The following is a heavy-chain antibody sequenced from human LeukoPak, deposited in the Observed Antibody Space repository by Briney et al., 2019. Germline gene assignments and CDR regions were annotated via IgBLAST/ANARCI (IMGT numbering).Heavy chain of an antibody. J-gene: IGHJ4*02. CDR2: IDPSDSET. D-gene: IGHD5-18*01. V-gene: IGHV5-51*01. CDR1: GYSFTSYW. Sequence: GESLKISCKASGYSFTSYWIGWVRQMPGKGLEWMGIIDPSDSETRYTPSFQGQVTISVDKSLTTAYLQWNSLKASNTAMYYCARQTAMGRSGDYWGQGTLVTVSS. CDR3: ARQTAMGRSGDY.